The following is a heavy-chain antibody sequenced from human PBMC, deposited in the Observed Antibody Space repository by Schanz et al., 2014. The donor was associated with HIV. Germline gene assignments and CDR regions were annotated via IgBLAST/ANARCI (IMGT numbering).Heavy chain of an antibody. J-gene: IGHJ4*02. Sequence: VQLLESGGGLIQPGGSLRLSCAASGFTFSTCGMHWVRQAPGKGLECVAFIWYDGSNKYYADSVKGRFTISRDNSKNTLYLQMNSLRAEDTAVYYCATAAVTDYSDNWGQGTRVAVSP. CDR3: ATAAVTDYSDN. V-gene: IGHV3-33*08. CDR1: GFTFSTCG. D-gene: IGHD4-17*01. CDR2: IWYDGSNK.